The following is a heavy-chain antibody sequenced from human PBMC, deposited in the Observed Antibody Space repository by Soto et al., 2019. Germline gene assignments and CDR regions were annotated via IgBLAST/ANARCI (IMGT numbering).Heavy chain of an antibody. D-gene: IGHD1-1*01. V-gene: IGHV6-1*01. CDR3: ASKPGTTRHFDY. CDR1: GDSVSSNSAA. J-gene: IGHJ4*02. Sequence: SQTLSLTCAISGDSVSSNSAAWNWIRQSPSRGLEWLGRTYYRSKWYNDYAVSVKSRITINPDTSKNQFSLQMNSVTPEDTAVYYCASKPGTTRHFDYWGQGTLVTVSS. CDR2: TYYRSKWYN.